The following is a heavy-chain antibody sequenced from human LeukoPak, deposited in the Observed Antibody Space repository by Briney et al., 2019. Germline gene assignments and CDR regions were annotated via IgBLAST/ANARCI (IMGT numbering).Heavy chain of an antibody. CDR2: ICYSGST. CDR3: ARTENYVPEDCFDP. D-gene: IGHD2-2*01. J-gene: IGHJ5*02. V-gene: IGHV4-39*01. CDR1: AGSIGSSSNC. Sequence: SETLSLTSSVAAGSIGSSSNCCGWIRQPPGKGLGWIGTICYSGSTFYNPSLKSRVTLSVDTSKNQFSLKLSSVTAADTSVYYCARTENYVPEDCFDPWGQGTLVTVSS.